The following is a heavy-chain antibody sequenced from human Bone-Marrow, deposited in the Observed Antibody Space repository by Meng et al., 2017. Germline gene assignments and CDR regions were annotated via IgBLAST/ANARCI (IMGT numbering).Heavy chain of an antibody. CDR3: ARAGSGIVVVLDP. CDR2: IYYSGST. Sequence: GPGPEKPLETLSLTGPVSGGSISSSSYYWGWIRQPPGKGLEWIGSIYYSGSTYYNPSLKSRVTISVDTSKNQFSLKLSSVTAADTAVYYCARAGSGIVVVLDPWGQGTLVTVSS. CDR1: GGSISSSSYY. V-gene: IGHV4-39*07. D-gene: IGHD2-2*01. J-gene: IGHJ5*02.